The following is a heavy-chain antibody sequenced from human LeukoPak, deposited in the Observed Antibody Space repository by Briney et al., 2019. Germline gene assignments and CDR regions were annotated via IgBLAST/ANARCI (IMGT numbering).Heavy chain of an antibody. CDR2: IVVGSGNT. CDR1: GFTFTSSA. CDR3: AAHFDYYDSSGYNDY. Sequence: ASVKVSCKASGFTFTSSAMQWVRQAPGQRLEWIGWIVVGSGNTNYAQTFQERVTITRDMSTSTAYMELSSLRSEDTAVYYCAAHFDYYDSSGYNDYWGQGTLVTVSS. V-gene: IGHV1-58*02. J-gene: IGHJ4*02. D-gene: IGHD3-22*01.